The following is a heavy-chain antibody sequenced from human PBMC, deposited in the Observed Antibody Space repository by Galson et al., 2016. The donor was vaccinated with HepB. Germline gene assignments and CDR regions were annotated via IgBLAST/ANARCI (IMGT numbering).Heavy chain of an antibody. CDR3: ARAFWDGEYQLQFDY. CDR1: GFSLSTSGVG. J-gene: IGHJ4*02. Sequence: PALVKPTQTLTLTCTFSGFSLSTSGVGVGWIRQPPGKALEWLALIYWDDDKRYSPSLKSRLTITKDTSKNQVVLTMTNMDPVDTATYYCARAFWDGEYQLQFDYWGQGTLVTISS. D-gene: IGHD2-2*01. V-gene: IGHV2-5*02. CDR2: IYWDDDK.